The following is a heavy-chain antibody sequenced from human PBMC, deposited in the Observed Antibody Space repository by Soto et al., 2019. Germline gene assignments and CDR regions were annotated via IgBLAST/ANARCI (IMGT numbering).Heavy chain of an antibody. CDR2: ISGSGGST. CDR1: GFTFSSYA. V-gene: IGHV3-23*01. Sequence: SLRLSCAASGFTFSSYAMSWVRQAPGKGLEWVSAISGSGGSTYYADSVKGRFTISRDNSKNTLYLQMNSLRAEDTAVYYCAKNRRGYSSPTDYWGQGTLVTVSS. D-gene: IGHD6-13*01. J-gene: IGHJ4*02. CDR3: AKNRRGYSSPTDY.